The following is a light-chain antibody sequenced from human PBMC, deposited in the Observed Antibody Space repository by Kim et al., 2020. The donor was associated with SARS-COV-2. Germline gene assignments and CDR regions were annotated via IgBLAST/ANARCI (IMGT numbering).Light chain of an antibody. CDR1: QSFSSN. CDR3: QQYNNWPPIT. CDR2: GAS. J-gene: IGKJ2*01. V-gene: IGKV3-15*01. Sequence: APGERATLPCRASQSFSSNLAWYQQKPGQAPRLLIYGASTRATGIPARFSGSGSGTEFTLTISSLQSEDFAVYYCQQYNNWPPITFGQGTKLEI.